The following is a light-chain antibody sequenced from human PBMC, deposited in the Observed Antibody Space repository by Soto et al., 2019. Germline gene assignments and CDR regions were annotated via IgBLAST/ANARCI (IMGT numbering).Light chain of an antibody. CDR1: SSNIGSNY. CDR3: AAWDDSLSAHVV. J-gene: IGLJ2*01. V-gene: IGLV1-47*01. Sequence: QSVLTQPPSASGTPRQRVTLSCSGSSSNIGSNYVYWYQQLPGTAPKLLIYRNNQRPSGVPDRFSGSKSGTSASLAISGLRSEDEADYYCAAWDDSLSAHVVFGGGTKLTVL. CDR2: RNN.